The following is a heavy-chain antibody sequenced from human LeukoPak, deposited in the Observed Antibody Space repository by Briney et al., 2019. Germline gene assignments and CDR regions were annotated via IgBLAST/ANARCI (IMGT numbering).Heavy chain of an antibody. V-gene: IGHV4-59*01. D-gene: IGHD1-14*01. J-gene: IGHJ6*03. CDR1: GGSIISSYY. CDR3: ARAPNTGNDYYYHLGV. CDR2: TYHSGST. Sequence: PSETLSLTCTVSGGSIISSYYWSWIRQPPGRGLEWIGYTYHSGSTNYNPSLRSRVTISVDTSKKQFSLKLRSVTAADTAVYYCARAPNTGNDYYYHLGVWGKGTTVTVSS.